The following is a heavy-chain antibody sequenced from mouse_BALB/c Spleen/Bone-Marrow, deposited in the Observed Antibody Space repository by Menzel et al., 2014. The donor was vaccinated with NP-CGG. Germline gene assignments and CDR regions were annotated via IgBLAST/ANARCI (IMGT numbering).Heavy chain of an antibody. CDR2: INPSNGGT. D-gene: IGHD5-1-1*01. J-gene: IGHJ4*01. Sequence: QVQLQQSGAELVKPGASVKLSCRASGYTFTNYYMHWVKQRPGQGLEWIGEINPSNGGTNFNEKFKSKATLTVDKTSSTADMQLSSLTSEDSAVYYYARIPHWGQGTSVTVSS. V-gene: IGHV1S81*02. CDR1: GYTFTNYY. CDR3: ARIPH.